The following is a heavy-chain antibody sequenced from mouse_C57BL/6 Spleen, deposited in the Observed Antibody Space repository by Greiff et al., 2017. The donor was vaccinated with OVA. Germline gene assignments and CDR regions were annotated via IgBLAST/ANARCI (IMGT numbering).Heavy chain of an antibody. CDR2: IDPSDSYT. J-gene: IGHJ4*01. CDR1: GYTFTSYW. V-gene: IGHV1-69*01. D-gene: IGHD1-1*01. CDR3: ARSGDGSSSYAMDY. Sequence: QVQLQQPGAELVMPGASVKLSCKASGYTFTSYWMHWVKQRPGQGLEWIGEIDPSDSYTTYNPQFKCKSTLTVDKTSSTAYMQLSSQTSEDSAVYYCARSGDGSSSYAMDYWGQGTSVTVSS.